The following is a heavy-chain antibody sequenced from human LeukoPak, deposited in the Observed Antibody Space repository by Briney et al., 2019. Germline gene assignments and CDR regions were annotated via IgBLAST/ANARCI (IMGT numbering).Heavy chain of an antibody. CDR3: AREEDGYSFDY. CDR2: ISSSSSYI. D-gene: IGHD5-24*01. CDR1: GFTVSSNY. J-gene: IGHJ4*02. Sequence: GGSLRLSCAASGFTVSSNYMSWVRQAPGKGLEWVSSISSSSSYIYYADSVKGRFTISRDNAKNSLYLQMNSLRAEDTAVYYCAREEDGYSFDYWGQGTLVAVSS. V-gene: IGHV3-21*01.